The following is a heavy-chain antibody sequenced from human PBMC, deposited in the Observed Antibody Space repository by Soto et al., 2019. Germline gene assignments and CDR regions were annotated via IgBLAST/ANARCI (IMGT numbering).Heavy chain of an antibody. V-gene: IGHV3-15*01. CDR2: IKSKTDGGTT. CDR3: PPAYFGWELLPDAFDI. J-gene: IGHJ3*02. CDR1: GFTFSNAW. Sequence: GGSLRLSCAASGFTFSNAWMSWVRQAPGKGLEWVGRIKSKTDGGTTDYAAPVKGRFTISRDDSKNTLYLQMNSLKTEDTAVYYCPPAYFGWELLPDAFDIWGQGTMVTVSS. D-gene: IGHD1-26*01.